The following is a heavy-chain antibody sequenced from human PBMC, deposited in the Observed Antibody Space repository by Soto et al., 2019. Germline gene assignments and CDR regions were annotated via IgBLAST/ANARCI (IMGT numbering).Heavy chain of an antibody. Sequence: QVQLVQSGAEVKKPGASVKVACKASGYKFTTYFIHWVRQAPGQGLEWMGMIHPSGDTGYGQKFRGRGTMNIDTSTTTDYIELRNLTSEDTAIYFSVRGYCTTTPCSGDFQHWGQGTLVTVSS. CDR2: IHPSGDT. CDR3: VRGYCTTTPCSGDFQH. D-gene: IGHD2-8*01. CDR1: GYKFTTYF. V-gene: IGHV1-46*01. J-gene: IGHJ1*01.